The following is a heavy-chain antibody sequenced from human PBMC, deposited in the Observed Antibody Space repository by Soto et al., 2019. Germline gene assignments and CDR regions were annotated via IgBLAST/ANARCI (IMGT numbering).Heavy chain of an antibody. CDR2: IIPIFGIA. CDR1: RGAFSSYA. CDR3: ARGKRGSYFDY. J-gene: IGHJ4*02. V-gene: IGHV1-69*13. D-gene: IGHD1-26*01. Sequence: SVKASCKASRGAFSSYAISWVRQAPGQGLEWMGGIIPIFGIANYAQKFQGRVTITADESTSTACTELSSPRSEDTAVHYCARGKRGSYFDYWGQGTLVTVSS.